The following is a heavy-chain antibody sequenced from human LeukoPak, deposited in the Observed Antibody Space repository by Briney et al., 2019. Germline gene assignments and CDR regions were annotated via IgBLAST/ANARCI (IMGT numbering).Heavy chain of an antibody. D-gene: IGHD3-22*01. V-gene: IGHV4-59*01. CDR1: GGSISSYY. J-gene: IGHJ4*02. Sequence: PSETLSLTCTVSGGSISSYYWSWIRQPPGKGLEWIGYVYYSGSTNYNPSLKSRVTISVDTSKNQFSLKLSPVTAADTAVYYCARVGNYYDSSGFPDYWGQGTLVTVSS. CDR2: VYYSGST. CDR3: ARVGNYYDSSGFPDY.